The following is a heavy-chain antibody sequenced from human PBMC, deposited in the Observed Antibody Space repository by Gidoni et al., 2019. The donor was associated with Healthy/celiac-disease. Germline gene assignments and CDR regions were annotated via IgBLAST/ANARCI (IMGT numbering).Heavy chain of an antibody. Sequence: QVQLVQSGAEVKKPGASVKVSCKASGYTFTSYDINWVRQATGQGLEWMGWMNPNSGNTGYAQKFKGRVTMTRNTSISTAYMELSSLRSEDTAVYYCARRGYSSGWYWFDPWGQGTLVTVSS. CDR2: MNPNSGNT. CDR1: GYTFTSYD. D-gene: IGHD6-19*01. CDR3: ARRGYSSGWYWFDP. V-gene: IGHV1-8*01. J-gene: IGHJ5*02.